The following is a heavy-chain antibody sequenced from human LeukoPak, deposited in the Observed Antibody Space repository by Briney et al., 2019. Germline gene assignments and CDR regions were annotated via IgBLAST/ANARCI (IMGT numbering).Heavy chain of an antibody. J-gene: IGHJ3*02. Sequence: GGSLRLSCAASGFTFSSYSMNWVRQAPGKGLEWVSYISSSSSTIYYADSVKGRFTISRDNSKNSLYLQMNSLRTEDTALYYCSGSSAGAFDIWGQGTMVTVSS. CDR2: ISSSSSTI. V-gene: IGHV3-48*04. CDR1: GFTFSSYS. D-gene: IGHD6-6*01. CDR3: SGSSAGAFDI.